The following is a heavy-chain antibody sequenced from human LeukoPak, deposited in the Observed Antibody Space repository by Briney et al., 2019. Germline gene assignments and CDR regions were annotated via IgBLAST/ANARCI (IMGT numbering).Heavy chain of an antibody. CDR1: GYTFTGYY. D-gene: IGHD4-17*01. Sequence: ASVKVSCKASGYTFTGYYMHWVRQAPGQGLEWMGWINPNSGGTNYAQKFQGRVTITRDTSISTAYMELSRLRSDDTAVYYCARKRVTNNDAFDIWGQGTMVTVSS. J-gene: IGHJ3*02. V-gene: IGHV1-2*02. CDR2: INPNSGGT. CDR3: ARKRVTNNDAFDI.